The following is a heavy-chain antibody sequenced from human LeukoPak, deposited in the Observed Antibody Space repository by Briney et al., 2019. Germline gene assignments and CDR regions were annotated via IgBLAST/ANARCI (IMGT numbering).Heavy chain of an antibody. Sequence: QAGGSLRLSCAASGFTFDDYAMHWVRQAPGKGLEWVSGISWNSGSIGYADSVKGRFTISRDNSRSTLYLQMNSLRPEDTAIYYCAREGYYGSGSPPSLYFDYWGQGTLVTVSS. CDR3: AREGYYGSGSPPSLYFDY. CDR2: ISWNSGSI. CDR1: GFTFDDYA. V-gene: IGHV3-9*01. D-gene: IGHD3-10*01. J-gene: IGHJ4*02.